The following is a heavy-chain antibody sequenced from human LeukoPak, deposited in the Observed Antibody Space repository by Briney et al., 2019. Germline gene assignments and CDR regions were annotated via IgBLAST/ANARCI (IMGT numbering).Heavy chain of an antibody. CDR1: GFTFSSCA. D-gene: IGHD3-22*01. CDR3: AKDMYYYDSSGYYYVSSAFDI. CDR2: ISNDGSKK. Sequence: GGSLRLSCAASGFTFSSCAMHWVRQAPGKGLEWVAIISNDGSKKYYADSVKGRFTISRDDSKNTLYLQMNSLRAEDTAVYYCAKDMYYYDSSGYYYVSSAFDIWGQGTMVTVSS. J-gene: IGHJ3*02. V-gene: IGHV3-30-3*01.